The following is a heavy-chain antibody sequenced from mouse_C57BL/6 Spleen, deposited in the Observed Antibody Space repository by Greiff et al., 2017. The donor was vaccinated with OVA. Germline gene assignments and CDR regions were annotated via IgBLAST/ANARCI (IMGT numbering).Heavy chain of an antibody. Sequence: EVKLQESGPGLVKPSQSLSLTCSVTGYSITSGYYWNWIRQFPGNKLEWMGYISYDGSNNYNPSLKNRISITRDTSKNQFFLKLNSVTTEDTATYYCARDQANWDPFAYWGQGTLVTVSA. CDR1: GYSITSGYY. CDR3: ARDQANWDPFAY. D-gene: IGHD4-1*01. V-gene: IGHV3-6*01. J-gene: IGHJ3*01. CDR2: ISYDGSN.